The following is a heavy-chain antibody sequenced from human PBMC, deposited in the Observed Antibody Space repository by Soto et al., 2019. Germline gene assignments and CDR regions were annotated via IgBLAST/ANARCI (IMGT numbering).Heavy chain of an antibody. V-gene: IGHV3-30*18. D-gene: IGHD3-10*01. Sequence: PGGSLRLSCAASGFTFSSYGMHWVRQAPGKGLEWVAVISYDGSNKYYADSVKGRFTISRDNSKNTLYLQMNSLRAEDTAVYYCAKNTYGSGSYGLFDYWGQGTLVTVSS. J-gene: IGHJ4*02. CDR1: GFTFSSYG. CDR2: ISYDGSNK. CDR3: AKNTYGSGSYGLFDY.